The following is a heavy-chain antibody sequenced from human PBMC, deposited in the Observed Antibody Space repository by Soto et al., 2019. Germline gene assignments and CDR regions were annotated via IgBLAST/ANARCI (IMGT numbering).Heavy chain of an antibody. CDR3: ATLNRPSGYDSTDY. D-gene: IGHD5-12*01. V-gene: IGHV1-3*01. Sequence: GASGKVSCKASGYTFTSYVMHWLRQSPGQRLEWMGWINAGNGNTKYSQKFQGRVTITRDTSASTAYMELSSLRSEDTAVYYCATLNRPSGYDSTDYWGQGTLVTVSS. J-gene: IGHJ4*02. CDR2: INAGNGNT. CDR1: GYTFTSYV.